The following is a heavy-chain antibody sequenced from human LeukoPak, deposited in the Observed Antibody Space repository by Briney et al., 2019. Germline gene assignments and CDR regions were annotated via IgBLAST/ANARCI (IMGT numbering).Heavy chain of an antibody. J-gene: IGHJ4*02. CDR3: ARLIAAAGTGDY. CDR1: GGSISSYY. CDR2: IYYSGST. Sequence: TSETLSLTCTVSGGSISSYYWSWIRQPPGKGLEWIGYIYYSGSTNYNPSLKSRVTISVDTSKNQFSLKLSSVTAADTAVYYCARLIAAAGTGDYWGQGTLVTVSS. V-gene: IGHV4-59*08. D-gene: IGHD6-13*01.